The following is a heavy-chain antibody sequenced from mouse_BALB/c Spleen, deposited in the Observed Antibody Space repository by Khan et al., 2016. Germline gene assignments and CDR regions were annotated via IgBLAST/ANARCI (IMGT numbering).Heavy chain of an antibody. CDR2: ISCYNGAT. CDR3: SRRDDDGDYAMDY. V-gene: IGHV1S34*01. Sequence: LVKTGASVKISCKASGYSFTGYYIHWVKQRHGKGLEWIGYISCYNGATNYNQKFRGKATFTVDTSSSTAYRQFNSLTSEGSAVYYWSRRDDDGDYAMDYWGQGPSVTVSS. CDR1: GYSFTGYY. D-gene: IGHD2-4*01. J-gene: IGHJ4*01.